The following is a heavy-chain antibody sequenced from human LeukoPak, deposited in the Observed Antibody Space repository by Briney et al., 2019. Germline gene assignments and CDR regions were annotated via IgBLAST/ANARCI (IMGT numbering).Heavy chain of an antibody. CDR2: IYYSGST. V-gene: IGHV4-39*07. CDR3: AMSVSGSIKVSFDY. J-gene: IGHJ4*02. D-gene: IGHD3-22*01. CDR1: GGSISSSSYY. Sequence: SETLSLTCTVSGGSISSSSYYWGWIRQPPGKGLEWIGSIYYSGSTYYNPSLKSRVTISVDTSKNQFSLKLSSVTAADTAVYYCAMSVSGSIKVSFDYWGQGALVTVSS.